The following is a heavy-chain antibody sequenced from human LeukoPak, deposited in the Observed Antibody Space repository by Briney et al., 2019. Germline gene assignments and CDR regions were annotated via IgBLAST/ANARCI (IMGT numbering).Heavy chain of an antibody. CDR1: GGSISSYY. Sequence: SETLSLTCTVSGGSISSYYWSWIRQPPGKGLEWIGYIYYSGSTNYNPSLKSRVTISVDTSKNQFSLKLSSVTAADTAVYYCARNYGDSDDAFDIWGQGTMVTVSS. CDR2: IYYSGST. CDR3: ARNYGDSDDAFDI. J-gene: IGHJ3*02. D-gene: IGHD4-17*01. V-gene: IGHV4-59*01.